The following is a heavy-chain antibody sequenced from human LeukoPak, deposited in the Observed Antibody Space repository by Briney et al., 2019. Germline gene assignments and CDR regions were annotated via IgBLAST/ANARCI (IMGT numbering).Heavy chain of an antibody. CDR3: ARAAPSSGDAFDI. J-gene: IGHJ3*02. Sequence: SENLSLNCTVSGGSISSYYWSWLRQPPGKGLEWSGNIYYSGSTNYTPTLQSRVTISVDTSKNQVYLKLSTVTAADTAVYYCARAAPSSGDAFDIWGQGTMVTVSS. CDR1: GGSISSYY. V-gene: IGHV4-59*01. D-gene: IGHD3-10*01. CDR2: IYYSGST.